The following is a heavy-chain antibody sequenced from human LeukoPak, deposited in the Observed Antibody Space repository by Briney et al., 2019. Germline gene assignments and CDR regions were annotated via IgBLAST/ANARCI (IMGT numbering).Heavy chain of an antibody. CDR1: GYTFTGYY. J-gene: IGHJ3*02. CDR2: INPNSGGT. V-gene: IGHV1-2*02. Sequence: ASVKVSCKASGYTFTGYYMHWVRQAPGQGLEWMGWINPNSGGTNYAQKFQGRVTMTRDMSTSTAYMELSSLRSEDTAVYYCARERPPQSSCPCAFDIWGQGTMVTVSS. CDR3: ARERPPQSSCPCAFDI.